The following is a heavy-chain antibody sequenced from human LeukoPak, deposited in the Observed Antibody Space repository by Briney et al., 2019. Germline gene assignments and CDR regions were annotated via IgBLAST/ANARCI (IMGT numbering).Heavy chain of an antibody. D-gene: IGHD1-1*01. Sequence: GGSLRLSCAASGFTFSRYRMSWVRQAPGKGLEWVANIKQDGSEKYYVDSVKGRFTISRDNAKNSLYLQMNSLRAEDTAVYYCARDRQLFVWGQGTLVTVSS. CDR1: GFTFSRYR. CDR2: IKQDGSEK. CDR3: ARDRQLFV. J-gene: IGHJ4*02. V-gene: IGHV3-7*01.